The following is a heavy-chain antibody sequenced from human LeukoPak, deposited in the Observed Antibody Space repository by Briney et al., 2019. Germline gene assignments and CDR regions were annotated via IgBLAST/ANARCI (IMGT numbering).Heavy chain of an antibody. D-gene: IGHD6-6*01. Sequence: SETLSLTCTVSGGPISSYFWNWIRQPPGKGLEWIGHIYYGGSTNNNPSLKSRVTISVDTSKNQLSLKLSSVTAADTAVYYCARAPLSRGSSIAAHWFDPWGQGTLVTVSS. CDR1: GGPISSYF. CDR2: IYYGGST. J-gene: IGHJ5*02. CDR3: ARAPLSRGSSIAAHWFDP. V-gene: IGHV4-59*01.